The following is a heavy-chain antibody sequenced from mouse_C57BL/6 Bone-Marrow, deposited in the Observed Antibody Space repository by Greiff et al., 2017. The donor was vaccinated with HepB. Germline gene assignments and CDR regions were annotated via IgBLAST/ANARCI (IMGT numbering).Heavy chain of an antibody. D-gene: IGHD2-3*01. CDR1: GYSINSGYY. CDR3: ARAYDGYYMSSFAY. Sequence: EVKLMESGPGLVKPSQSLSLTCSVPGYSINSGYYWNWIRQFQGNKLEWMGYISDDGSNNYNPSLKNRISITRDTSKNQFFLTLYPLTTEDTATYSCARAYDGYYMSSFAYWGQGTLVTVSS. CDR2: ISDDGSN. J-gene: IGHJ3*01. V-gene: IGHV3-6*01.